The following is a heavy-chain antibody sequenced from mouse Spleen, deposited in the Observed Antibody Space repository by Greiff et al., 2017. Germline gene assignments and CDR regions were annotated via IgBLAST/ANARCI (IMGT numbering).Heavy chain of an antibody. V-gene: IGHV1-76*01. Sequence: QVQLKESGAELVRPGASVKLSCTASGYTFTDYSMYWVKQRPGQGLEWIATIYPGSGYTYYTEKFKGRATLTADKSSSTAYLQLSSLTSEDSAVFICAKDGVYAMDYWGQGTSVTVSS. CDR1: GYTFTDYS. J-gene: IGHJ4*01. CDR2: IYPGSGYT. D-gene: IGHD2-3*01. CDR3: AKDGVYAMDY.